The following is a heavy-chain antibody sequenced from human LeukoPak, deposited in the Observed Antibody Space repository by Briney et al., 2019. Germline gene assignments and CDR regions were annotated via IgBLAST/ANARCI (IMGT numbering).Heavy chain of an antibody. D-gene: IGHD2-21*02. J-gene: IGHJ6*03. CDR3: AKDRGVTTDYYYMDV. CDR1: GLTFSSYG. Sequence: GGSLRLSCAASGLTFSSYGMHWVRQAPGKGLEWVAFIRYDGSNKYYADSVKGRFTISRDNSKNTLYLQMNSLRAEDTAVYYCAKDRGVTTDYYYMDVWGKGTTVTVSS. V-gene: IGHV3-30*02. CDR2: IRYDGSNK.